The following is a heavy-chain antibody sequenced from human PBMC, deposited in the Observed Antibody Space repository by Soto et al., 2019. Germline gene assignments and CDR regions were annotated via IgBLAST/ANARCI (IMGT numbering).Heavy chain of an antibody. J-gene: IGHJ4*02. D-gene: IGHD5-18*01. CDR2: ISYDGSNK. CDR1: GFTFTNYW. CDR3: AKGLDTAIDY. Sequence: GGSLRLSCAASGFTFTNYWMTWVRQAPGKGLEWVAVISYDGSNKYYADSVKGRFTISRDNSKNTLYLQMNSLRAEDTAVYYCAKGLDTAIDYWGQGTLVTVSS. V-gene: IGHV3-30*18.